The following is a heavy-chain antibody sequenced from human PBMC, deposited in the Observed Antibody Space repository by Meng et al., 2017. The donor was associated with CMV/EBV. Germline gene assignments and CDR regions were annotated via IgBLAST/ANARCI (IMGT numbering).Heavy chain of an antibody. CDR1: GFTFDDYA. Sequence: GGSLRLSCAASGFTFDDYAMHWVRQAPGKGLEWVSGISWNSGSIGYADSVKGRFTISRDNAKNSLYLQMNSLRVEDTALYYCAKGHSSSGFYYYYGMDVWGQGTTVTVSS. CDR2: ISWNSGSI. V-gene: IGHV3-9*01. D-gene: IGHD6-6*01. CDR3: AKGHSSSGFYYYYGMDV. J-gene: IGHJ6*02.